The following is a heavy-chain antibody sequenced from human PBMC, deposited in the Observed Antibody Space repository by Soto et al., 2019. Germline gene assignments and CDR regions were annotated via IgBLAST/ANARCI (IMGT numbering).Heavy chain of an antibody. V-gene: IGHV1-69*13. CDR3: ARDPGRLRLTPQLGIGVWFDP. D-gene: IGHD7-27*01. J-gene: IGHJ5*02. CDR1: GYTFTSYG. Sequence: SVKVSCKASGYTFTSYGISWVRQAPGQGLEWMGGIIPIFGTANYAQKFQGRVTITADESTSTAYMELSSLRSEDTAVYYCARDPGRLRLTPQLGIGVWFDPWGQGTLVTVSS. CDR2: IIPIFGTA.